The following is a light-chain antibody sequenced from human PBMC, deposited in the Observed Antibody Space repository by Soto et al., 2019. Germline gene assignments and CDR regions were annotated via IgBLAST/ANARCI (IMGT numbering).Light chain of an antibody. J-gene: IGLJ1*01. CDR1: SSDVGGYNY. V-gene: IGLV2-14*03. Sequence: QSVLTQPASVSGSPGQSITISCTGTSSDVGGYNYVSWYQQHPGKAPKLLIYEVSDRPSGVSHRFSGSKSGSTASLTISGLQADDEADYYCSSYTTSRTYVVGTGTKVTVL. CDR3: SSYTTSRTYV. CDR2: EVS.